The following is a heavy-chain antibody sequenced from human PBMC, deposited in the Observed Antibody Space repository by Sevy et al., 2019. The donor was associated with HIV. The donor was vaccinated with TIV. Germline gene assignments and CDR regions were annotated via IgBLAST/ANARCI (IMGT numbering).Heavy chain of an antibody. Sequence: SETLSLTCSVSGGSMNTYYWSWIRQPPGKGLEWIGYNYYSGKTNYNPSLKSRLTMSVDTSKNQFSLKLTSVTAADKAVYYCARVGFNWNDVDYWGQGSLVTDSS. D-gene: IGHD1-20*01. CDR3: ARVGFNWNDVDY. CDR1: GGSMNTYY. V-gene: IGHV4-59*01. J-gene: IGHJ4*02. CDR2: NYYSGKT.